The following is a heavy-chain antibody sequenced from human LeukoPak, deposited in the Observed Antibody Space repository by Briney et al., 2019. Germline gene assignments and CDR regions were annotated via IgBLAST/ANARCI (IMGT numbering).Heavy chain of an antibody. Sequence: GGSLRLSCATSGFTFSNSWMTWVRQAPGKGLEWVANIKEDGSEKNYVDSVKGRFTISRDNAKNTLYLQMNSLRAEDTAVYYCARAPYFDFWSGYPPDYWGQGTLVTVSS. D-gene: IGHD3-3*01. CDR1: GFTFSNSW. CDR3: ARAPYFDFWSGYPPDY. CDR2: IKEDGSEK. V-gene: IGHV3-7*01. J-gene: IGHJ4*02.